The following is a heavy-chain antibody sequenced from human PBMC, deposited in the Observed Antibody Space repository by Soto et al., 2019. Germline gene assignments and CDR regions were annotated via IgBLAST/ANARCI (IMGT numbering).Heavy chain of an antibody. CDR2: IFYLGSS. Sequence: SETLSLTCTVSGDSIISSDFYWGWVRQPPGKGLEWIGSIFYLGSSYFNPSLKSRVTMSVDTSKNQFSLRLRSVTAAETALYFCARHSLALRKNNWFDPWGHGIMVTVSS. CDR1: GDSIISSDFY. D-gene: IGHD3-3*02. V-gene: IGHV4-39*01. CDR3: ARHSLALRKNNWFDP. J-gene: IGHJ5*02.